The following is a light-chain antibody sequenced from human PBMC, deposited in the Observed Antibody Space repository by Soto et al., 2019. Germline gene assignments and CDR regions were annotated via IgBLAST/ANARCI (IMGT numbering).Light chain of an antibody. Sequence: IQLTQSPSSLSASVGDRVTITCRASQGISSYLAWYQQKPGKAPNLLIYAASTLQSGVPSRFSDSGSGTDFTLTISSLQPEDFATYYCQHLNSYPLTFGGGTKVEIK. J-gene: IGKJ4*01. CDR1: QGISSY. CDR3: QHLNSYPLT. V-gene: IGKV1-9*01. CDR2: AAS.